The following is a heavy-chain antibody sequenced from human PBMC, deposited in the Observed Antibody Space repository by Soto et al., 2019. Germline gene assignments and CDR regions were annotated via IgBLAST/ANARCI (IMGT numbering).Heavy chain of an antibody. Sequence: QVQLQESGPGLVKPSETLSLTCTVSGGSISSYYWSWIRQPPGKGLEWIGYIYYSGSTNYNPSLKSRVTISVDTSKNQCSLKLSSVTAADTAVYYCARDRTEFGSYGRSYNWFDPWGQGTPVTVSS. V-gene: IGHV4-59*01. J-gene: IGHJ5*02. CDR3: ARDRTEFGSYGRSYNWFDP. CDR2: IYYSGST. D-gene: IGHD5-18*01. CDR1: GGSISSYY.